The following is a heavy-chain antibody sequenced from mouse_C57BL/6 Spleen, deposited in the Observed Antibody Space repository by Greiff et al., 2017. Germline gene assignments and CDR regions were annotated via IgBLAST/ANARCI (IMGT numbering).Heavy chain of an antibody. CDR1: GYTFTDYY. CDR3: ASYGYDAFAD. V-gene: IGHV1-22*01. Sequence: VQLQQSGPELVKPGASVKMSCKASGYTFTDYYMHWVKQRPGKSLEWIGDINPHNGGTNYNQKFKGKSTVTVNKSSSTAYMALRSLTSEDSAVYYCASYGYDAFADWGQGTLVTVAA. J-gene: IGHJ3*01. D-gene: IGHD2-2*01. CDR2: INPHNGGT.